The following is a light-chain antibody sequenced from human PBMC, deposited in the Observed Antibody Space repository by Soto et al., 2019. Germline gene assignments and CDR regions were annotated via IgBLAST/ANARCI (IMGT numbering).Light chain of an antibody. Sequence: DIQMTQSPSTLSASVGDRVTITCRASQSISSRLDWYQQKPGKAPKLLIDDASSLESGVPSRFSGSGSGTEFTLTLSNLHPDDFAPYYCQQYNSYWTFGQGTKVDIK. V-gene: IGKV1-5*01. J-gene: IGKJ1*01. CDR1: QSISSR. CDR2: DAS. CDR3: QQYNSYWT.